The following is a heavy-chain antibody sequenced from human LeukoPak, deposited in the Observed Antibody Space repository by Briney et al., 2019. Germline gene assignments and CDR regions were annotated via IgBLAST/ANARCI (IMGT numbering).Heavy chain of an antibody. J-gene: IGHJ4*02. V-gene: IGHV5-51*01. CDR3: ARRISLTELYFDY. CDR2: IYPGDSDT. CDR1: GYSFTSYW. D-gene: IGHD1-7*01. Sequence: GESLKISCQGSGYSFTSYWIGWVRPMPGKGLEWMGIIYPGDSDTRYSPSFQGQVTISADKSISTAYLQWSSLKASDTAMYYCARRISLTELYFDYWGQGTLVTVSS.